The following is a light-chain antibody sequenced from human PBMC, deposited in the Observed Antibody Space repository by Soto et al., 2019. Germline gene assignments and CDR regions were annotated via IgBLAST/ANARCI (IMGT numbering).Light chain of an antibody. CDR1: QGVSSSY. Sequence: EIVLTQSPDTLSLSPGERATLSCRASQGVSSSYLAWYQQKPGQAPRLLIYGASGRATGIPERFSGSGSGTDFSLTISRLEPEDSAVYYCQQYGSSLLTFGGGTKVDIK. V-gene: IGKV3-20*01. J-gene: IGKJ4*01. CDR3: QQYGSSLLT. CDR2: GAS.